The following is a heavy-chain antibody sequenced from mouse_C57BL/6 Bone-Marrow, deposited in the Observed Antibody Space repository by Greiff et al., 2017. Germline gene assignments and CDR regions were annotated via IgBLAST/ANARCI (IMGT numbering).Heavy chain of an antibody. V-gene: IGHV1-80*01. CDR2: IYPGDGDT. Sequence: QVQLKESGAELVKPGASVKISCKASGYAFSSSWMNWVKQRPGQGLEWIGQIYPGDGDTNYNGKFKGKATLTADKSSSTAYMQLSSLTSEDSAFYFGTRPLYYYGSSAWYCDVWGKGTTVTVSS. CDR3: TRPLYYYGSSAWYCDV. CDR1: GYAFSSSW. J-gene: IGHJ1*03. D-gene: IGHD1-1*01.